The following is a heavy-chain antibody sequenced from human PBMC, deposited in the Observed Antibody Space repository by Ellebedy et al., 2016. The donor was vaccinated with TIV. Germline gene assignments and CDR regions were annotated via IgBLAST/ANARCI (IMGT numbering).Heavy chain of an antibody. CDR3: ARARPVAAATRKGVMDV. J-gene: IGHJ6*02. CDR1: GYTFTSYG. CDR2: IIPIFGTA. V-gene: IGHV1-69*05. Sequence: ASVKVSCKASGYTFTSYGISWVRQAPGQGLEWMGGIIPIFGTANYAQKFQGRVTMTRDTSISTAYMELSRLRSDDTAVYYCARARPVAAATRKGVMDVWGQGTTVTVSS. D-gene: IGHD6-13*01.